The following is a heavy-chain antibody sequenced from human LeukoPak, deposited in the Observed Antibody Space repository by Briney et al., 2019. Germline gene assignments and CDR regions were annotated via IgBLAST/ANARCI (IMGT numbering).Heavy chain of an antibody. Sequence: PGGSLRLSCAASGFTVSSNYMSWVRQAPGEGLEWGSVIYSGGSTYYADSVKGRFTISRDNSKNTLYLQMNSLRAEDTAVYYCASGSGSYRTPYYYMDVWGTGTTVTVSS. D-gene: IGHD3-10*01. CDR2: IYSGGST. CDR1: GFTVSSNY. CDR3: ASGSGSYRTPYYYMDV. J-gene: IGHJ6*03. V-gene: IGHV3-53*01.